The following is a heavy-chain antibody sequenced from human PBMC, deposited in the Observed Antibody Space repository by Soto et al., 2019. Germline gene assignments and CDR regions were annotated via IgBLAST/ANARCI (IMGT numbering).Heavy chain of an antibody. CDR3: AKDQGYDILTGYKDY. CDR2: ISYDGSNK. D-gene: IGHD3-9*01. Sequence: PGGSLRLSCAASGFTFSSYGMHWVRQAPGKGLEWVAVISYDGSNKYYADSVKGRFTISRDNSKNTLYLQMNSLRAEDTAVYYCAKDQGYDILTGYKDYWGQGTLVTVSS. J-gene: IGHJ4*02. CDR1: GFTFSSYG. V-gene: IGHV3-30*18.